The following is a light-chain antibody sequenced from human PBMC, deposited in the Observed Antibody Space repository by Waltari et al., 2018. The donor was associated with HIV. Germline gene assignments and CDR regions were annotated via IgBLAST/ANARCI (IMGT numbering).Light chain of an antibody. CDR3: ATWDDSLNGPV. CDR2: KEY. J-gene: IGLJ1*01. V-gene: IGLV1-44*01. Sequence: QSVVTQPPSASGTPGQRVTISCSGSSSNVGSNSVNWYQQLPGTSPNLLIYKEYQRPSGVPDRFAASKSGTSASLAIGGLQSDDEADYYCATWDDSLNGPVFGTGTKVTVL. CDR1: SSNVGSNS.